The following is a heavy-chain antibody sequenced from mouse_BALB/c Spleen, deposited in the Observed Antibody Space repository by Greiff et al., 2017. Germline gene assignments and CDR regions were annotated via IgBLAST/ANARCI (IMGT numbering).Heavy chain of an antibody. CDR1: GYSITSGYY. V-gene: IGHV3-6*02. CDR3: ARLWLRRYYFDY. CDR2: ISYDGSN. D-gene: IGHD2-2*01. J-gene: IGHJ2*01. Sequence: EVQLQQSGPGLVKPSQSLSLTCSVTGYSITSGYYWNWIRQFPGNKLEWMGYISYDGSNNYNPSLKNRISITRDTSKNQFFLKLNSVTTEDTATYYCARLWLRRYYFDYWGQGTTLTVSS.